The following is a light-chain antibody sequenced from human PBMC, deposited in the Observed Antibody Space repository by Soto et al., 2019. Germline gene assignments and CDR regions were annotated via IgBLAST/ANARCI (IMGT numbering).Light chain of an antibody. Sequence: EIVMTQSPVTLSVSPGERATLSCRASQSVSSNLAWYQQKLGQAPRLLIYGASTRATGIPARFSGSGSGTEFTLTISSLQYEDFAVYYCQQYNNWPLTFGGGTKVEIK. CDR3: QQYNNWPLT. CDR2: GAS. J-gene: IGKJ4*01. CDR1: QSVSSN. V-gene: IGKV3-15*01.